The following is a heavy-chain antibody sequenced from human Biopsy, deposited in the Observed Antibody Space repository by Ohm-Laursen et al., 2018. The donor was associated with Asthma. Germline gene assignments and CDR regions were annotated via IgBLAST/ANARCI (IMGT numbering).Heavy chain of an antibody. CDR2: IYHLGNA. V-gene: IGHV4/OR15-8*01. J-gene: IGHJ4*02. Sequence: SHTLSFTCDVSGGSISVSNWWRWVRQPPGRGLEWIGQIYHLGNANYNPSLKSRVTMSVDESKNQFSLKLTSVTAADTAVYYCARGVDRVTGLLDHFDSWGQGTLVTVSS. CDR3: ARGVDRVTGLLDHFDS. CDR1: GGSISVSNW. D-gene: IGHD2-21*02.